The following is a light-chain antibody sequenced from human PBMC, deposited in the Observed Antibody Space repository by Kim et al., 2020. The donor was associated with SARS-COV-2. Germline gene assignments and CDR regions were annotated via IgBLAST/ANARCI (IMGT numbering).Light chain of an antibody. V-gene: IGKV3-20*01. Sequence: LSPGERATLSCRASQSVSSNQLAWYQQKPGQAPRLFIYGASSRAAGIPDRFSGSGSGTDFTLTISRLEPEDFAVYYCQHYGSSPTFGPGTKVDIK. CDR1: QSVSSNQ. J-gene: IGKJ3*01. CDR3: QHYGSSPT. CDR2: GAS.